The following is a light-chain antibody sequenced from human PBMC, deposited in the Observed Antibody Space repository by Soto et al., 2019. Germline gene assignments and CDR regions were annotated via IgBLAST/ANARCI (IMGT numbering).Light chain of an antibody. Sequence: QSALTQPASVSGSPGQSISFSCTGSSSDVGAYNYVAWYQQKPGKAPKLLIYEVDNRPSGISHRFSGSKSGNTASLTISGLQTEDEADYYCSSYTVINTAVFGGGTKLTVL. CDR1: SSDVGAYNY. CDR3: SSYTVINTAV. V-gene: IGLV2-14*01. CDR2: EVD. J-gene: IGLJ3*02.